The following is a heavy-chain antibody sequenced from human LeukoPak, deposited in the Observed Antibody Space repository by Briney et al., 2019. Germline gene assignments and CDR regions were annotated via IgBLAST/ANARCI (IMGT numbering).Heavy chain of an antibody. D-gene: IGHD6-19*01. V-gene: IGHV2-70*11. J-gene: IGHJ3*02. CDR3: ARIRYSSGWYAFDI. CDR2: IDWDDDK. Sequence: SGPTLVNPAQTLTLTCTFSGFSLSTSGMCVSWIRQPPGKALEWLARIDWDDDKYYSTSLETRLTISKDTSKNQVVLTMTNMDPVDTATYYCARIRYSSGWYAFDIWGPGTMGTVSS. CDR1: GFSLSTSGMC.